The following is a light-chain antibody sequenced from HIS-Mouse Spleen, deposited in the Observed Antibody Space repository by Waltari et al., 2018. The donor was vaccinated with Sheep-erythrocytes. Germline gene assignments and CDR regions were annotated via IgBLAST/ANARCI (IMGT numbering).Light chain of an antibody. CDR3: MQALQTPLT. Sequence: DIQMTQSPSTLSASVGDRVTITCRASQSISSWLAWYQQKPGKAPKLLIYLGSNRASGVPDRFSGSGSGTDFTLKISRVEAEDVGVYYCMQALQTPLTFGQGTKLEIK. CDR1: QSISSW. V-gene: IGKV1-5*03. J-gene: IGKJ2*01. CDR2: LGS.